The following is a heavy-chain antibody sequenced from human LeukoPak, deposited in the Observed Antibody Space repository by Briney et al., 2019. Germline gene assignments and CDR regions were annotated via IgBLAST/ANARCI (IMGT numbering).Heavy chain of an antibody. CDR3: AKETVAEFEFDY. V-gene: IGHV7-4-1*02. Sequence: ASVKVSCKASGYNFMSYGMHWVRQAPGQGLEWMGWINTNTGNPTYAQGFTGRFAFSLDISVSTAYLQISSLKAEDTAVYYCAKETVAEFEFDYWGQGTLVTVSS. D-gene: IGHD6-19*01. CDR2: INTNTGNP. CDR1: GYNFMSYG. J-gene: IGHJ4*02.